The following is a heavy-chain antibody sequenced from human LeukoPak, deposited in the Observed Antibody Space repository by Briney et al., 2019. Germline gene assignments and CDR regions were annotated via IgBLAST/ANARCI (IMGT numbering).Heavy chain of an antibody. Sequence: GGSLRLSCAASGFTFSSYWMSWVRQAPGKGLEWVSTISGSGGSTYSADSVKGRFTISRDNFKNTLYLQMNSLRAEDTAVYYCAKPGDSRSFDYWGQGTLVTVSS. CDR2: ISGSGGST. CDR1: GFTFSSYW. D-gene: IGHD4-17*01. V-gene: IGHV3-23*01. J-gene: IGHJ4*02. CDR3: AKPGDSRSFDY.